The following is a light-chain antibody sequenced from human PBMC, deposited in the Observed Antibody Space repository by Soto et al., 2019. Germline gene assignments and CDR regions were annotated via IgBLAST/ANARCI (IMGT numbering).Light chain of an antibody. V-gene: IGKV3-11*01. CDR1: QTVSRY. J-gene: IGKJ4*01. Sequence: VLTQSPATLSLSPGKTATLSCRASQTVSRYLAWYQQKPGQAPRLLIYYASNRATGIPARFSGSGSGTDYTLTISSLEPEDFAVYYCQQRSTWPLFTFGGGTKVEI. CDR2: YAS. CDR3: QQRSTWPLFT.